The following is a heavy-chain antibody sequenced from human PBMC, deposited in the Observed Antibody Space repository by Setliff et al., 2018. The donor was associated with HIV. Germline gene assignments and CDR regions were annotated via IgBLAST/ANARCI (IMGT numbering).Heavy chain of an antibody. Sequence: LRLSCAASGFTFDDYGMSWVRQAPGKGLEWVSSISSSSTYIDYADSVKGRFTISRDNAKKSVYLQMNSLRAEDTAVYYCARSPYCSRTSCCFDCWGQGTLVTVSS. D-gene: IGHD2-2*01. CDR3: ARSPYCSRTSCCFDC. V-gene: IGHV3-21*01. J-gene: IGHJ4*02. CDR2: ISSSSTYI. CDR1: GFTFDDYG.